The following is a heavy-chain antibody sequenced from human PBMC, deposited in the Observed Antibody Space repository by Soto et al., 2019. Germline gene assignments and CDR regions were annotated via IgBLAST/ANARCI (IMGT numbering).Heavy chain of an antibody. Sequence: GGSLRLSCAASGFTFSSYSMNWVRQAPGKGLEWVSSISSSSSYIYYADSVKGRFTISRDNAKNSLYLQMNSLRAADTAVYYCARDLAYCGGDCYSYYFDYWGQGTLVTVSS. D-gene: IGHD2-21*02. J-gene: IGHJ4*02. V-gene: IGHV3-21*01. CDR1: GFTFSSYS. CDR2: ISSSSSYI. CDR3: ARDLAYCGGDCYSYYFDY.